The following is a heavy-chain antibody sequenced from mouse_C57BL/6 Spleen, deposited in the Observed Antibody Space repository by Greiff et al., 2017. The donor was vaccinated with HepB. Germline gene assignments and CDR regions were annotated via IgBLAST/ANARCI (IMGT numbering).Heavy chain of an antibody. Sequence: EVHLVESGPGMVKPSQSLSLTCTVTGYSITSGYDWHWIRHFPGNKLEWMGYISYSGSTNYNPSLKSPISITHDTSKNHFLLKLNSVTTEDTATYYCARGGSDYGDYAMDYWGQGTSVTVSS. CDR1: GYSITSGYD. V-gene: IGHV3-1*01. CDR3: ARGGSDYGDYAMDY. CDR2: ISYSGST. D-gene: IGHD2-4*01. J-gene: IGHJ4*01.